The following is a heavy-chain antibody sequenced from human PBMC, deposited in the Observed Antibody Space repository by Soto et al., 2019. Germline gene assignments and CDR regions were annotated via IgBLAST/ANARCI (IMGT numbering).Heavy chain of an antibody. Sequence: QITLKESGPTLVKPTQTLTLTCTFSGFSLTTRGVGVGWIRQPPGTALECLALIYWEDDKRYSPSLQSRLSITKDTSKNQVVLTMTNVDPVDTDTYYCAHIPNYYQYDWFDPWGQGTLVSVSS. J-gene: IGHJ5*02. CDR3: AHIPNYYQYDWFDP. CDR1: GFSLTTRGVG. D-gene: IGHD3-16*01. V-gene: IGHV2-5*02. CDR2: IYWEDDK.